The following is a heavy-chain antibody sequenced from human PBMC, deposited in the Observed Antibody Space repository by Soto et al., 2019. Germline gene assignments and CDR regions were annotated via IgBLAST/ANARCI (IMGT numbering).Heavy chain of an antibody. CDR3: ARGRIGGATSPWVT. CDR2: INPSGGDT. CDR1: GYTFTSYY. V-gene: IGHV1-46*01. D-gene: IGHD1-26*01. J-gene: IGHJ5*02. Sequence: GASVKVSCKASGYTFTSYYMHWVRQAPGQGLEWMGKINPSGGDTNYAQKFQGRVTMTRDTSTSTAYMELRSLRSYDTAVYYCARGRIGGATSPWVTWGQGTLVTSPQ.